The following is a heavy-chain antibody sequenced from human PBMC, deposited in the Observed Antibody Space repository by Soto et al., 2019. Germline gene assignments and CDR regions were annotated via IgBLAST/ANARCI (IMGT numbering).Heavy chain of an antibody. CDR2: ISHDGSDE. Sequence: QVQLFESGGSVVQPGRSLRLSCAASGFAFSNYAFHWVRQAPGRGLEWVAVISHDGSDEFYAGSVKGRFIVSRDNSKSTVSLHMNSLSGEDTGIYFCARSAGLLWFGESSSHGLDVWGQGTTVAVSS. CDR1: GFAFSNYA. J-gene: IGHJ6*01. CDR3: ARSAGLLWFGESSSHGLDV. V-gene: IGHV3-30-3*01. D-gene: IGHD3-10*01.